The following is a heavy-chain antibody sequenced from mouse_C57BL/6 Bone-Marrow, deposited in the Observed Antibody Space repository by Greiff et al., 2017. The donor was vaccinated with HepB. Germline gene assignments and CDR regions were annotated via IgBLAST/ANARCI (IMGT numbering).Heavy chain of an antibody. CDR1: GYAFSSSW. V-gene: IGHV1-82*01. J-gene: IGHJ2*01. CDR2: IYPGDGDT. CDR3: ALLLRYQIFDY. Sequence: QVQLQQSGPELVKPGASVKISCKASGYAFSSSWMNWVKQRPGKGLEWIGRIYPGDGDTNYNGKFKGKATLTADKSSSTAYMQLSSLTSEDSAVYFCALLLRYQIFDYWGQGTTLTVSS. D-gene: IGHD1-1*01.